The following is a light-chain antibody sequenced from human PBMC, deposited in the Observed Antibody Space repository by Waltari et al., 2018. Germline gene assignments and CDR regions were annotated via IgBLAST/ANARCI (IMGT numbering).Light chain of an antibody. Sequence: DLVMTQSPDSLAVSLVARATIVCRSGQTILYNSNDKKYLAWDQQQPGQPTKLLCYWASTRESGVPARFSAGGSRTAFTLTITNLQPEDVATYYCHQYFSSPDTFGQGTRLE. CDR1: QTILYNSNDKKY. J-gene: IGKJ2*01. CDR3: HQYFSSPDT. V-gene: IGKV4-1*01. CDR2: WAS.